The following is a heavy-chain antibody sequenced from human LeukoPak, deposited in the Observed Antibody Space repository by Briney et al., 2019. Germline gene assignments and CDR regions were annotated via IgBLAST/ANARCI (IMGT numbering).Heavy chain of an antibody. CDR1: GFTFSSYA. V-gene: IGHV3-30-3*01. CDR3: ARDSGYRSSWGDTFDM. D-gene: IGHD6-13*01. CDR2: ISYDGSNK. Sequence: PGGSLRLSCAASGFTFSSYAMHWVRQAPGKGLEWVAVISYDGSNKYYADSVKGRFTISRDNSKNTLYLQMNSLRIEDTAVYYCARDSGYRSSWGDTFDMWGQGTMVIVSS. J-gene: IGHJ3*02.